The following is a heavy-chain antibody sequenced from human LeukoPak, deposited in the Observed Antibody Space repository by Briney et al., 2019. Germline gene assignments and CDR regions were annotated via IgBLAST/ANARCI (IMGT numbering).Heavy chain of an antibody. CDR1: GFTFSAYW. J-gene: IGHJ3*02. V-gene: IGHV3-74*01. Sequence: GGSLRLSCAASGFTFSAYWMHWVRQVPGKGLVWVSRVKGDGNRPIYADSVEDRFTISRDNAKNMLYLKMNSLRAEDTDVYYCAREYMIQGQVAQTDCFDIWGLGTLVTVSS. CDR2: VKGDGNRP. D-gene: IGHD3-16*01. CDR3: AREYMIQGQVAQTDCFDI.